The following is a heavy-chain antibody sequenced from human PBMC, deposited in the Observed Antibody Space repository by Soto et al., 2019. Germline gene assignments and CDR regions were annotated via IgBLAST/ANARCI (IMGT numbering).Heavy chain of an antibody. D-gene: IGHD3-22*01. CDR1: GGYISSYY. V-gene: IGHV4-59*01. Sequence: QVQLQESGPGLVKPSETLSLTCTVSGGYISSYYWSWIRQPPGKGLEWIGYIYYSGSNNYNPSLKSRITISVDTSKSQFSLKLGSVTAADTAVYYCARDTRCYYDSSGYPYYCYSGMDVWGQGTTGTVSS. J-gene: IGHJ6*02. CDR3: ARDTRCYYDSSGYPYYCYSGMDV. CDR2: IYYSGSN.